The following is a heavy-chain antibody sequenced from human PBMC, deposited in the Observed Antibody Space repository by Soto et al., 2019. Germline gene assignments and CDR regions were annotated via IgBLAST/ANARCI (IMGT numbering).Heavy chain of an antibody. CDR1: GFTFSSYA. CDR3: ARVMRFGELFHYGMDV. CDR2: ISYDGSNK. D-gene: IGHD3-10*01. J-gene: IGHJ6*02. Sequence: GGSLRLSCAASGFTFSSYAMHWVRQAPGKGLEWVAVISYDGSNKYYADSVKGRFTISRDNSKNTLYLQMNSLRAEDTAVYYCARVMRFGELFHYGMDVWGQGTTVTVSS. V-gene: IGHV3-30-3*01.